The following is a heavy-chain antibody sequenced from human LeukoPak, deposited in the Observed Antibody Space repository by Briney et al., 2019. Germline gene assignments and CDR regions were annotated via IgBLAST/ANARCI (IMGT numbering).Heavy chain of an antibody. Sequence: SETLSLTCTVSGGSISSYYCSWIRQPPGKGLDWIGYIYYSGSTNYNPSLKSQATISVDTSKNQCSLKLSSVTAADTAVYYCARVAFSGSYNFDYWGQGTLVTVSS. CDR1: GGSISSYY. CDR2: IYYSGST. CDR3: ARVAFSGSYNFDY. V-gene: IGHV4-59*01. D-gene: IGHD1-26*01. J-gene: IGHJ4*02.